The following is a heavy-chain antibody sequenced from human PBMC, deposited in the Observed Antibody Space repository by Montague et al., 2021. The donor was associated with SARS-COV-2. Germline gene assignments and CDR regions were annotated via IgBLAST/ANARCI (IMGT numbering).Heavy chain of an antibody. CDR3: ARNGDCAASDSFRC. D-gene: IGHD2-21*02. Sequence: SETLSLTCTVSGGSISSSSYYWRWIRQPPGMGLDWLGRIYYSGTTCYNPSHQGRVTISVDTPKNQFSLRLSSVTAADTAVYYCARNGDCAASDSFRCWGQGTLVTVSS. CDR2: IYYSGTT. V-gene: IGHV4-39*01. CDR1: GGSISSSSYY. J-gene: IGHJ4*02.